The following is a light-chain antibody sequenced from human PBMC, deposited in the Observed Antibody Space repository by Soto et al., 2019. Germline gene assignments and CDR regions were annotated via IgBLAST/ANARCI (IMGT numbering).Light chain of an antibody. J-gene: IGKJ4*01. Sequence: MTQSPSTLSGSVGDRVTITCRASQGIGSTLAWYQQKPGQTPRLLIYDTSIRATGVPARFRGSASGTEFTLTITSLQSEDFAVYYCQHYANWPLTFGGGTRVESK. V-gene: IGKV3-15*01. CDR1: QGIGST. CDR2: DTS. CDR3: QHYANWPLT.